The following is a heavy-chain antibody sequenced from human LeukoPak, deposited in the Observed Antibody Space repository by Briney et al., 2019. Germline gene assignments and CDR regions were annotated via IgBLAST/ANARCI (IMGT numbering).Heavy chain of an antibody. J-gene: IGHJ4*02. Sequence: ASVKVSCKASGYTFTGYYMHWVRQAPGQGLEWMGWINPNSGGTNYAQKFQGRVTMTRDTSISTAYMELSRLRSDDTAVYYCARSGSGSYSFIFPSGYWGQGTLVTVSS. CDR3: ARSGSGSYSFIFPSGY. D-gene: IGHD3-10*01. V-gene: IGHV1-2*02. CDR1: GYTFTGYY. CDR2: INPNSGGT.